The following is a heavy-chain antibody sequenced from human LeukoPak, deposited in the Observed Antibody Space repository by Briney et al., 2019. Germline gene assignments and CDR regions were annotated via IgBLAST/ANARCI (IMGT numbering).Heavy chain of an antibody. CDR2: IRYDGSNK. J-gene: IGHJ4*02. Sequence: PGGSLRLSCAASGFTFSSYVMHWVRQAPGKGLEWVAFIRYDGSNKYYADSVKGRFTISRDNSKNTLYLQMNSLRVEDTAVYYCAKDAPHLDYWGQGTLVTVSS. CDR1: GFTFSSYV. V-gene: IGHV3-30*02. CDR3: AKDAPHLDY.